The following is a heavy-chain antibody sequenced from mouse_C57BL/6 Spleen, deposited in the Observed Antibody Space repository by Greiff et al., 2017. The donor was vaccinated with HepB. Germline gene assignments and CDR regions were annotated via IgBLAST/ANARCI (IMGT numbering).Heavy chain of an antibody. CDR2: ISYDGSN. Sequence: VQLQQSGPGLVKPSQSLSLTCSVTGYSITSGYYWNWIRQFPGNKLEWMGYISYDGSNNYNPSLKNRISITRDTSKNQFFLKLNSVTTEDTATYYCASGLTAWFAYWGQGTLVTVSA. CDR1: GYSITSGYY. J-gene: IGHJ3*01. V-gene: IGHV3-6*01. D-gene: IGHD4-1*01. CDR3: ASGLTAWFAY.